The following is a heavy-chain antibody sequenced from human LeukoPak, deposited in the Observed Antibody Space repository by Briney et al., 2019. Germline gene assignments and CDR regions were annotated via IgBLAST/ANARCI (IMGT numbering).Heavy chain of an antibody. CDR1: GGTSSRYA. Sequence: ASVKVSCKASGGTSSRYAISWVRQAPGQGLEWMGGIIPIFGTANYAQKFQGRVTITADESTSTAYMELSSLRSEDTAVYYCARSAVAGSRFDYWGQGTLVTVSS. D-gene: IGHD6-19*01. V-gene: IGHV1-69*13. CDR3: ARSAVAGSRFDY. J-gene: IGHJ4*02. CDR2: IIPIFGTA.